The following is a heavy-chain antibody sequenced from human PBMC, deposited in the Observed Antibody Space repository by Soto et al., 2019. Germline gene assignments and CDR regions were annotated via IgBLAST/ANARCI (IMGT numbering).Heavy chain of an antibody. CDR2: IYYSGST. Sequence: PSETLSLTCTVSGGSISSYYWSWIRQPPGKGLEWIGYIYYSGSTNYNPSLKSRVTISVDTSKNQFSLKLSSVTAADTAVYYCAREGISIAARPYYYYGMEVWGQGTRATVSS. CDR1: GGSISSYY. CDR3: AREGISIAARPYYYYGMEV. J-gene: IGHJ6*02. D-gene: IGHD6-6*01. V-gene: IGHV4-59*01.